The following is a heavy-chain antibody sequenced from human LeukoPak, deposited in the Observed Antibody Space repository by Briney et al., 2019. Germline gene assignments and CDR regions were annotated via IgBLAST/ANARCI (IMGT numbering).Heavy chain of an antibody. CDR1: GGSISSSSHY. J-gene: IGHJ4*02. CDR3: HFKYCSSSTCFYYFDY. CDR2: NGGIT. D-gene: IGHD2-2*01. Sequence: SETLSLTCTVSGGSISSSSHYWGWIRQPPGKGLEWIGSNGGITYYNPSLRSRVTISVDTSKYQFSLKLSSVTATDTAVYYCHFKYCSSSTCFYYFDYWGQGTLVTVSS. V-gene: IGHV4-39*01.